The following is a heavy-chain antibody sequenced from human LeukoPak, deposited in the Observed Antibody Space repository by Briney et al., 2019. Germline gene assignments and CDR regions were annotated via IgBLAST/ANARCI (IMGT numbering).Heavy chain of an antibody. CDR3: AQEGDNGGNSGRGDY. D-gene: IGHD4-23*01. CDR1: GFTFSNYG. CDR2: VSGSGSST. V-gene: IGHV3-23*01. J-gene: IGHJ4*02. Sequence: PGGTLRLSCAASGFTFSNYGMSWVRQAPGKGLEWVSAVSGSGSSTYYRDSVKGRFTISRDNSKNTLYLQMNSLRADDTAVYYCAQEGDNGGNSGRGDYWGQGTLVTVSS.